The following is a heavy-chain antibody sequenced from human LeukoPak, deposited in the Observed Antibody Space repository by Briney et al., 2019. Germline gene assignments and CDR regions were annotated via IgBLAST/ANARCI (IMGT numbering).Heavy chain of an antibody. Sequence: GGSLRLSCAASGFTFSIYAMSWVRQAPGKGLEWVSAISGSGGSTYYADSVKGRFTISRDNSQNTLYLQMNSLRAEDTAVYYCAKHPFWSGYYKQRTSVVFDYWGQGTLVTVSS. J-gene: IGHJ4*02. V-gene: IGHV3-23*01. CDR1: GFTFSIYA. CDR3: AKHPFWSGYYKQRTSVVFDY. CDR2: ISGSGGST. D-gene: IGHD3-3*01.